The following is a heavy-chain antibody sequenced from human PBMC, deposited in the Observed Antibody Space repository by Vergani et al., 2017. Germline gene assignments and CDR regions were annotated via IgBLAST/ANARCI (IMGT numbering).Heavy chain of an antibody. CDR3: ARAGPEKYSSGWYGDDI. D-gene: IGHD6-19*01. Sequence: EVQLVESGGGLIKPGGSLRLSCAASGFTVSSNYMSWVRQAPGKGLEWVSVIYSGGSTSYADSVTGRFTISRDNSKNTLYLQMNSLRAEDTAVYYCARAGPEKYSSGWYGDDIWGQGTMVTVSS. CDR2: IYSGGST. CDR1: GFTVSSNY. J-gene: IGHJ3*02. V-gene: IGHV3-53*01.